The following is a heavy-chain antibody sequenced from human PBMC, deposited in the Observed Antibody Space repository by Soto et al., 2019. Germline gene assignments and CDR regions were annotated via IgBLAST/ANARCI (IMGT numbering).Heavy chain of an antibody. Sequence: QVQLQESGPGLVKPSETLSLTCTVSGGSVSGGSYCWSWIRQPPGKGLGCIGYVYNSGSTTYIPSRPRLVAISVHPSKTQFSLGLSSVTAADTAVYYCASVPLTPYFALWGRGTLVTVSS. CDR3: ASVPLTPYFAL. V-gene: IGHV4-61*01. CDR1: GGSVSGGSYC. CDR2: VYNSGST. J-gene: IGHJ2*01. D-gene: IGHD2-2*01.